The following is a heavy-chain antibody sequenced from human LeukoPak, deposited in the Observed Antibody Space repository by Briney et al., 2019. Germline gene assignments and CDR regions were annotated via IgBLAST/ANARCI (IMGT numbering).Heavy chain of an antibody. CDR1: GGSISSGGYY. Sequence: SETLSLTCTVSGGSISSGGYYWSWISQHPGKGLEWIGYIYYSGSTYYNPSLKSRVTISVDTSKNQFSLKLSSVTAADTAVYYCARVADCSGGSCSFDYWGQGTLVTVSS. D-gene: IGHD2-15*01. CDR2: IYYSGST. J-gene: IGHJ4*02. CDR3: ARVADCSGGSCSFDY. V-gene: IGHV4-31*03.